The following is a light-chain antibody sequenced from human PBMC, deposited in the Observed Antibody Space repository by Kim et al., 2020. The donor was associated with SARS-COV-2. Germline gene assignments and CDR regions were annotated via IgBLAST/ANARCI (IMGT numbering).Light chain of an antibody. V-gene: IGLV2-14*03. Sequence: QSALTQPASVSGSPGQSITMSCTGTSSDVGGYNYVSWYQQYPGKVPKLLIYDVSKRPAGVSNRFSGTKSGNTASLTISGLQAEDEADYYCSSYTGSGTLVFGGGTQLTVL. CDR2: DVS. J-gene: IGLJ2*01. CDR1: SSDVGGYNY. CDR3: SSYTGSGTLV.